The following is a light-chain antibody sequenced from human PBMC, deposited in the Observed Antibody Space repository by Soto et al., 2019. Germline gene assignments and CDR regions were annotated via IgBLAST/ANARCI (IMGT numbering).Light chain of an antibody. V-gene: IGKV1-39*01. Sequence: DIQMTQSPSSLSASVGDRVTITCRASQSIGRSLNWFQQKEGRAPKFLMYLASSLPRGVPSRFSGSGSGTEFTLTISNLQPEDFATYFCQQSYRTPYTFGQGTKLDIK. CDR3: QQSYRTPYT. J-gene: IGKJ2*01. CDR1: QSIGRS. CDR2: LAS.